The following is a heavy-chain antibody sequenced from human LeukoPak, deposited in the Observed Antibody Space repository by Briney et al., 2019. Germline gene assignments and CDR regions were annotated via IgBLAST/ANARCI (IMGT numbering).Heavy chain of an antibody. CDR2: IYHNGDT. J-gene: IGHJ5*01. V-gene: IGHV4-38-2*01. CDR3: VRQGYCTSTNCYRWFDS. CDR1: GYSMTSGYY. D-gene: IGHD2-2*01. Sequence: SETLSLTCAVSGYSMTSGYYRGWIRQPPGEALEWIASIYHNGDTYYNSTLKSRLSISVDTSNNQFSLRLNSVTAADTAVYYCVRQGYCTSTNCYRWFDSWGQGTLVTVSS.